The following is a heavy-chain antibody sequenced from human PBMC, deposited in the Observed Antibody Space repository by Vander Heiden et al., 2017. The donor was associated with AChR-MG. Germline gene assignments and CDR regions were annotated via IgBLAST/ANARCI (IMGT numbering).Heavy chain of an antibody. V-gene: IGHV1-69*06. J-gene: IGHJ4*02. CDR3: ARVGGSGYDFFDY. CDR2: FIPIFGTA. Sequence: VKLEQSGAVVKMPGSWVKVSCKDAGGTFSSFAISCVRQAPGQELGWMGGFIPIFGTANYAQKFQGRVTITADKSTSTAYMELSSLGSEDTAVYYCARVGGSGYDFFDYWGQGTLVTVSS. D-gene: IGHD5-12*01. CDR1: GGTFSSFA.